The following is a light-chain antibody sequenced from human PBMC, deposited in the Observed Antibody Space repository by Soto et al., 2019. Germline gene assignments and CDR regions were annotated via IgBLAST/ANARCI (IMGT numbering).Light chain of an antibody. CDR2: NND. CDR3: ATWDDRQTAYWV. V-gene: IGLV1-47*02. J-gene: IGLJ3*02. Sequence: QAVVTQPPSASGTPGQRISISCSGSSSNIGNNDVYWYQHLPGTAPRLLIYNNDQRPSGVPARFSASKSGTSASLAISGLRSEDEADYFCATWDDRQTAYWVFGGGTKLTVL. CDR1: SSNIGNND.